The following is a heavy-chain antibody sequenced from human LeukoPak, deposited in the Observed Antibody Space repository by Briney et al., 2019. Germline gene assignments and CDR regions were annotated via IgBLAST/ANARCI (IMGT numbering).Heavy chain of an antibody. CDR3: AKIAYCGGDCYSTPFDY. CDR2: IRYDGSNN. V-gene: IGHV3-30*02. D-gene: IGHD2-21*02. J-gene: IGHJ4*02. CDR1: GFTFSNYG. Sequence: PGGSLRLSCAASGFTFSNYGMHWVRQAPGKGLEWVAFIRYDGSNNYYADSVKGRFTISRDNSQNTLYLQMNSLRAEDTAVYYCAKIAYCGGDCYSTPFDYWGQGTLVTVSS.